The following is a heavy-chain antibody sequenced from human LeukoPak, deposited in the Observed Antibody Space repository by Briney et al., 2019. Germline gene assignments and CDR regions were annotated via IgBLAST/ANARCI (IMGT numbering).Heavy chain of an antibody. J-gene: IGHJ4*02. D-gene: IGHD1/OR15-1a*01. CDR2: IYHSGST. CDR3: ARAPTRGIDY. Sequence: SQTLSLTCAVSGGSISSGGYSWSWIRQPPGKGLEWIGYIYHSGSTYYNPSLKSRVTISVDRSKNQFSLKLSSVTAADTAVYYCARAPTRGIDYWGQGTLVTVSS. V-gene: IGHV4-30-2*01. CDR1: GGSISSGGYS.